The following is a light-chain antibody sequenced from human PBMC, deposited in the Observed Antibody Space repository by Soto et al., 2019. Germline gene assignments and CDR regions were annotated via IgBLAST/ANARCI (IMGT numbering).Light chain of an antibody. CDR3: HQYGSSRGT. Sequence: ILMTQSPATLSMSPGERATLSCRASQSVSSNLAWYQQKPGQAPRLLIYAASSRATGIPDRFSGSGSGTDFTLTISRLEPEDFAVYYCHQYGSSRGTFGQGTKVDIK. CDR1: QSVSSN. V-gene: IGKV3-20*01. CDR2: AAS. J-gene: IGKJ1*01.